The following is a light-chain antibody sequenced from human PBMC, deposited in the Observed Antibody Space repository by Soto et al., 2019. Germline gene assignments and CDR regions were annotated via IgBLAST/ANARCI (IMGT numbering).Light chain of an antibody. J-gene: IGLJ2*01. Sequence: SALPQPASVSGSPGQSITLSCTGTSSDVGGYNYVSWYQQHPGKAPKLMIYDVSNRPSGVSNRFSGSKSGNTASLTISGLQAEDEADYYCSSYTSSSTYVVFGGGTKLTVL. CDR1: SSDVGGYNY. CDR3: SSYTSSSTYVV. V-gene: IGLV2-14*01. CDR2: DVS.